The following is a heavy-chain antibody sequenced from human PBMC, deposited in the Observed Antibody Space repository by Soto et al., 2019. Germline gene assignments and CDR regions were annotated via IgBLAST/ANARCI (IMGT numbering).Heavy chain of an antibody. CDR1: GFTLSRHT. J-gene: IGHJ3*02. D-gene: IGHD3-22*01. CDR3: VRDYYDTSGYPNTFDM. Sequence: GGSLRLSCAASGFTLSRHTMNWVRQAPGKGLEWVSFIGSRTSDIYYADSVKGRFTISRDNAKDSLYLDLTRLRAEDTAVYFCVRDYYDTSGYPNTFDMWGQGTMVTVSS. CDR2: IGSRTSDI. V-gene: IGHV3-21*01.